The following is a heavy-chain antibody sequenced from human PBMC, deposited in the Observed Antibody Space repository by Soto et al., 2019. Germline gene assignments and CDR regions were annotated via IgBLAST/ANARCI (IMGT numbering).Heavy chain of an antibody. CDR3: ARGYASPLPDYFDY. D-gene: IGHD5-12*01. CDR2: IIPILGIA. V-gene: IGHV1-69*02. CDR1: GGTFSSYT. J-gene: IGHJ4*02. Sequence: QVQLVQSGAEVKKPASSVKVSCKASGGTFSSYTISWVRQAPGQGLEWMGRIIPILGIANYAQKCQGRVTITADKSPSTAYMELSSLRSEDTAVYYCARGYASPLPDYFDYWGQGTLVTVSS.